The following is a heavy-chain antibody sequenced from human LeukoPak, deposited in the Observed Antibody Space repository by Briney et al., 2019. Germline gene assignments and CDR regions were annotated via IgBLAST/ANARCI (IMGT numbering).Heavy chain of an antibody. CDR1: GFTFSSYA. Sequence: PGGSLRLSCAASGFTFSSYAMSWVRQAPGKGLEWVSAISGSGGSTYYADSVKGRFTISRDNSKNTLYLQMNSLRTEDTAVYYCAKDDRMVRGTIVFDYWGQGTLVTVSS. D-gene: IGHD3-10*01. J-gene: IGHJ4*02. V-gene: IGHV3-23*01. CDR3: AKDDRMVRGTIVFDY. CDR2: ISGSGGST.